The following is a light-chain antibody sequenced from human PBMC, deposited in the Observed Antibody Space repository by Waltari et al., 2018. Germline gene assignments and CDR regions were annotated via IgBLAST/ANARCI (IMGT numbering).Light chain of an antibody. V-gene: IGKV3-20*01. CDR3: QQYGSSPSMYT. J-gene: IGKJ2*01. CDR2: GAS. CDR1: QSVSSSY. Sequence: EIVLTQSPATLSLSPGERATLPCRASQSVSSSYLAWYQQKPGQAPRLLIYGASSRATGSPDRFSGSGSGTDFTLTISRLEPEDFAVYYCQQYGSSPSMYTFGQGTKLEIK.